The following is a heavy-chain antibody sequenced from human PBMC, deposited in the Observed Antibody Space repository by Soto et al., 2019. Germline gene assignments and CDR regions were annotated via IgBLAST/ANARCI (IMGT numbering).Heavy chain of an antibody. Sequence: SETLSLTCTVSGVSISSYYWSWIRQPPWKGLEWIGYIYYSGSTNYNPSLKSRVTISVDTSKNQFSLKLSSVTAADTAVYYCARARGGYIYYWGQGTLVTVSS. CDR3: ARARGGYIYY. J-gene: IGHJ4*02. V-gene: IGHV4-59*01. D-gene: IGHD2-15*01. CDR2: IYYSGST. CDR1: GVSISSYY.